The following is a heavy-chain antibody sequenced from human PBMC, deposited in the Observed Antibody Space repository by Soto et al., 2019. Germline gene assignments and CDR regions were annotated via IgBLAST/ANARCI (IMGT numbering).Heavy chain of an antibody. D-gene: IGHD6-19*01. Sequence: EVQLVESGGGLVKPGGSLRLSCAASGFTFSSYSMNWVRQAPGKGLEWVSSISSSSSYIYYADSVKGRFTISRDNAKNSLYLQMNSLRAEDTAVYYCARDADSAVAGTVDYWGQGTLVTVSS. CDR2: ISSSSSYI. CDR3: ARDADSAVAGTVDY. CDR1: GFTFSSYS. V-gene: IGHV3-21*01. J-gene: IGHJ4*02.